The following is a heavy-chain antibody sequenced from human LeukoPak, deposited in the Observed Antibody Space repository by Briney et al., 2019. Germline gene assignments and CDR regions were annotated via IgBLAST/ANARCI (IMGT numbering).Heavy chain of an antibody. Sequence: GGSLRLSCATSGFTFSDRSINWVRQAPGKGLEWVAYISGSSNYINYADSVKGRFTISRDNAKTSVYLQMNSLRAEDTAVYYCARTLYYYDSRGEVDYWGQGTLVTVSS. CDR1: GFTFSDRS. D-gene: IGHD3-22*01. J-gene: IGHJ4*02. CDR3: ARTLYYYDSRGEVDY. V-gene: IGHV3-21*04. CDR2: ISGSSNYI.